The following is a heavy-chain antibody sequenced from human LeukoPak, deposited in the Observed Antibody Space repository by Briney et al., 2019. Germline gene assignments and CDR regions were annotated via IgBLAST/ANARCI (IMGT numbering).Heavy chain of an antibody. D-gene: IGHD1-26*01. CDR1: GFTFSSYA. Sequence: PGGSLRLSCAASGFTFSSYAMTWVRQAPGKGLEWVSSISGSGDNTYYADSVKGRFTISRNHCKNTLYLQMDSLRGGDTAVYYCAKAISGSNAVADYWGQGTLVTVSS. CDR2: ISGSGDNT. J-gene: IGHJ4*02. CDR3: AKAISGSNAVADY. V-gene: IGHV3-23*01.